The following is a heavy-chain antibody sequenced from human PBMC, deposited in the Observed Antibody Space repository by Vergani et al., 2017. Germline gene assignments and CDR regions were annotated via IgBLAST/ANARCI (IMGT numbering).Heavy chain of an antibody. D-gene: IGHD3-22*01. CDR3: ARRLTYYYDSSGYYRATDDAFDI. CDR2: IYYSGST. J-gene: IGHJ3*02. Sequence: VQLQESGPGLVKPSETLSLTCTVSGGSISSYYWSWIRQPPGKGLEWIGYIYYSGSTNYNPSLKSRVTISVDTSKNQFSLQLSPVTAADTAVYYCARRLTYYYDSSGYYRATDDAFDIWGQGTMVTVSS. V-gene: IGHV4-59*01. CDR1: GGSISSYY.